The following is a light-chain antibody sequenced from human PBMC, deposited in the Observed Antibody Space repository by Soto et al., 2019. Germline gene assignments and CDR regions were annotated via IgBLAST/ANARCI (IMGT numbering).Light chain of an antibody. Sequence: QAVVTQPPSVSGAPGQGVTISCTGSSSNIGAGHDVHWYQQLPGTAPKLLIYGNSNRPSGVPDRFSGSKSGTSASLAITGLQAEDEADYYCQSYDSSLSGVFGTGTKLTVL. CDR3: QSYDSSLSGV. V-gene: IGLV1-40*01. CDR2: GNS. J-gene: IGLJ1*01. CDR1: SSNIGAGHD.